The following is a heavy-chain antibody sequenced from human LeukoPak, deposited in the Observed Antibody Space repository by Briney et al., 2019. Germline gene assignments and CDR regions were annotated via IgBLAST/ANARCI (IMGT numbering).Heavy chain of an antibody. V-gene: IGHV1-46*03. Sequence: GASVKVSCKASGYTFTSYYMHWVRQAPGQGLEWMGIVNPSGGSTSYAQKFQGRVTMTRDTSTSTVYMELSSLRSEDTAVYYCAREGPSGSHSRCFDYWGQGTLVTVSS. CDR2: VNPSGGST. D-gene: IGHD1-26*01. J-gene: IGHJ4*02. CDR3: AREGPSGSHSRCFDY. CDR1: GYTFTSYY.